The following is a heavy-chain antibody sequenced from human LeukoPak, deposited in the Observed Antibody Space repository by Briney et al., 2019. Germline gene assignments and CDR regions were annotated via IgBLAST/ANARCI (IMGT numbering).Heavy chain of an antibody. CDR1: GFTFSSYG. D-gene: IGHD6-13*01. Sequence: GGSLRLSCAASGFTFSSYGMSWVRQAPGKGLEWVSAISGSGGSTYYADSVKGRFTISRDNSKNTLYLQMNSLRAEDTAVYYCAKAWQQLPPTGFGYYYYYMDVWGKGTTVTISS. CDR2: ISGSGGST. V-gene: IGHV3-23*01. J-gene: IGHJ6*03. CDR3: AKAWQQLPPTGFGYYYYYMDV.